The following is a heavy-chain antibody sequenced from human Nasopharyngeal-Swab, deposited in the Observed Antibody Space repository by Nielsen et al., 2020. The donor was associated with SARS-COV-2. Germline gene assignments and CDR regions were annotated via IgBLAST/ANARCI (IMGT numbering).Heavy chain of an antibody. CDR1: GGSFSGYY. CDR3: ARGYNWTRGFVSLGFDY. D-gene: IGHD1-20*01. V-gene: IGHV4-34*01. Sequence: SETLSLTCAVYGGSFSGYYWSWIRQPPGKGLEWIGEINHSGSTNYNPSLKSRVTISVDTSKNQFSLKLSSVTAADTAVYYCARGYNWTRGFVSLGFDYWGQGTLVTVSS. CDR2: INHSGST. J-gene: IGHJ4*02.